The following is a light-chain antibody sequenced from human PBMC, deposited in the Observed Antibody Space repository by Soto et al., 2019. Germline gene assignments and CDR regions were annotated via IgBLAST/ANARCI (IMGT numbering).Light chain of an antibody. V-gene: IGKV3-20*01. CDR2: RTS. CDR1: QSISSN. J-gene: IGKJ1*01. CDR3: QQYGSSWT. Sequence: EIVMTQSPATLSVSPGERATLSCRASQSISSNLAWYQQKPGQAPRILMFRTSSRATGFPARFSGSGSGTDFTLTISRLEPEDFGMYYCQQYGSSWTFGQGTKVDIK.